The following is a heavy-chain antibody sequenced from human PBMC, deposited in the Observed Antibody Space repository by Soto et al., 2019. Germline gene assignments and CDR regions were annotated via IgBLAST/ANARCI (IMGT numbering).Heavy chain of an antibody. D-gene: IGHD6-19*01. CDR2: IYYSGST. Sequence: QLQLQESGPGLVKPSETLSLTCTVSGGSISSSSYYWGWIRQPPGKGLEWIGSIYYSGSTYYNPSLKSRVTIPVDTSKNQFSLKLSSVTAADTAVYYCASEPSSGWDFQHWGQGTLVTVSS. CDR3: ASEPSSGWDFQH. J-gene: IGHJ1*01. CDR1: GGSISSSSYY. V-gene: IGHV4-39*01.